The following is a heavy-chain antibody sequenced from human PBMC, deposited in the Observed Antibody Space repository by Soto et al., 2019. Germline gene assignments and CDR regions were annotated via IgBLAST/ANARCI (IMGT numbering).Heavy chain of an antibody. CDR3: VRDRGYTGYDLQY. V-gene: IGHV3-48*02. D-gene: IGHD5-12*01. CDR2: INSGSSTI. CDR1: GFPFSSYA. Sequence: EVQLVESGGGLVQPGGSLRLSCAASGFPFSSYAMNWVRQAPGKWLEWVSYINSGSSTIYYADSAKGRFTISRDNAKNSLYLQMNSLRDEDTAVYFCVRDRGYTGYDLQYWGQGALVAVSS. J-gene: IGHJ4*02.